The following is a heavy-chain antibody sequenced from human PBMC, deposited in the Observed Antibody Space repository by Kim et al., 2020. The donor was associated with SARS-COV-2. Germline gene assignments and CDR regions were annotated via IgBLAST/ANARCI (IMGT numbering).Heavy chain of an antibody. CDR3: VRFGGTGWFDP. Sequence: NYTPPLKSRVTISVDTSKNQFSLKLSSVTAADTAVYYCVRFGGTGWFDPWGQGTLVTVSS. D-gene: IGHD3-10*01. V-gene: IGHV4-4*09. J-gene: IGHJ5*02.